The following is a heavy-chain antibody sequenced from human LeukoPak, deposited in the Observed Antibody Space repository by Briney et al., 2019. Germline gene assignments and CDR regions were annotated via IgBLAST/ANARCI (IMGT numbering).Heavy chain of an antibody. D-gene: IGHD2-21*01. CDR1: GFTFSSYG. CDR3: AKSYCGGECYSRLDYCGY. V-gene: IGHV3-30*18. J-gene: IGHJ4*02. Sequence: GGSLRLSCAASGFTFSSYGMHWVRQAPGKGLEWVAVISYDGSNKYYADSVKGRFTISRDNSKNTLYLQMNSLRAEDTAVYYCAKSYCGGECYSRLDYCGYWGQGTLVTVAS. CDR2: ISYDGSNK.